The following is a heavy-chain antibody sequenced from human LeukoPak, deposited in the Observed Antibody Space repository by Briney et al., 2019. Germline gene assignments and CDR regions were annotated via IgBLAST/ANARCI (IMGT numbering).Heavy chain of an antibody. J-gene: IGHJ4*02. V-gene: IGHV4-38-2*02. CDR3: ARVAVGGSWGY. D-gene: IGHD1-26*01. CDR1: GYSISSGYY. Sequence: SETLSLTCTVSGYSISSGYYWGWIRQPPGKGLEWIGSIYHSGSTYYNPSLKSRVTISVDTSKNQFSLKLSSVTAADTAVYYCARVAVGGSWGYWGQGTLVTVSS. CDR2: IYHSGST.